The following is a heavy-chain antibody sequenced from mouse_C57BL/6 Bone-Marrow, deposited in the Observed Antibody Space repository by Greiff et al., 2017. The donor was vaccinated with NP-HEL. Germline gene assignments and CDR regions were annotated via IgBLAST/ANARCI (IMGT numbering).Heavy chain of an antibody. J-gene: IGHJ3*01. Sequence: LQESGAELVKPGASVKLSCKASGYTFTEYTIHWVKQRSGQGLEWIGWFYPGSGSIKYNEKFKDKATLTADKSSSTVYMELSRLTSEDSAVYFCARLDYYGSSFAWFAYWGQGTLVTVSA. V-gene: IGHV1-62-2*01. CDR1: GYTFTEYT. CDR2: FYPGSGSI. CDR3: ARLDYYGSSFAWFAY. D-gene: IGHD1-1*01.